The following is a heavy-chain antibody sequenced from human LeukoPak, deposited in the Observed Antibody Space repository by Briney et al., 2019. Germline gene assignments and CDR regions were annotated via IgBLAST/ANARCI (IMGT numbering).Heavy chain of an antibody. V-gene: IGHV4-39*01. CDR3: ARQGLPSSDWFDP. J-gene: IGHJ5*02. D-gene: IGHD4-11*01. Sequence: SETLSLTCIVSGGSISSSIYYWAWVRQPPGKGLEWIGTVFYNGATQYSPSLRSRVTISIDTSTNQFSLKLSSVTAADTAVYYCARQGLPSSDWFDPWGQGTLVTVSS. CDR1: GGSISSSIYY. CDR2: VFYNGAT.